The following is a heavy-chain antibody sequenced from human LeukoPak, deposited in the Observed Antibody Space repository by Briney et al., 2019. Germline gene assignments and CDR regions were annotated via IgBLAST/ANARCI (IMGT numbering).Heavy chain of an antibody. CDR1: GGSISSYY. J-gene: IGHJ5*02. CDR3: ARDSSFDSSGWFTWFDH. D-gene: IGHD6-19*01. V-gene: IGHV4-4*07. Sequence: SETLSLTCTVSGGSISSYYWSWIRQPAGKGLEWIGRTYSSGSTNYNPSLKSRVTMSVDTSKNQFSLKLTSVTAADTAVFYCARDSSFDSSGWFTWFDHWGQGILVTVSS. CDR2: TYSSGST.